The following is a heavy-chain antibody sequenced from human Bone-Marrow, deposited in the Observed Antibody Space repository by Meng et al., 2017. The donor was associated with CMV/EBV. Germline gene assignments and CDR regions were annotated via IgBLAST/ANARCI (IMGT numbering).Heavy chain of an antibody. CDR2: INANRGGT. J-gene: IGHJ4*02. D-gene: IGHD3-16*01. Sequence: ASVKVSCKASGYTFTSYAMNWVRQAPGQGLEWMGWINANRGGTSYAQKFQGRVTMTRDTSISTAYMELSRLTSDDTAVYYCAPEVADTHYFDYWAQGTLVTFSS. V-gene: IGHV1-2*02. CDR3: APEVADTHYFDY. CDR1: GYTFTSYA.